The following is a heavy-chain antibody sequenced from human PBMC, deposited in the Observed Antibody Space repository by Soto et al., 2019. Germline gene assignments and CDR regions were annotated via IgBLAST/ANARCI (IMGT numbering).Heavy chain of an antibody. CDR2: IRQDGSEK. J-gene: IGHJ6*02. Sequence: PGGSLRLSCTASGFTFSNYWMSWVRQFPGKGLEWVANIRQDGSEKYYVDSVKGRFTISRDNAKNSLYLQMNSLTTNDTAIYYCVREVMGVWGQGTTVTVSS. CDR3: VREVMGV. V-gene: IGHV3-7*01. CDR1: GFTFSNYW.